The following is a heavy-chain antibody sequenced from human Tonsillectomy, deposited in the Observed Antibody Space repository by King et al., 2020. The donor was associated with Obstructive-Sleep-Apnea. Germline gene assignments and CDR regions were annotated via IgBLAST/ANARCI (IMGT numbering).Heavy chain of an antibody. D-gene: IGHD3-10*01. CDR2: ISYDGSNI. CDR3: ARDLDPLGGSGGEFAS. Sequence: LVESGGGVVQPGRSLRLSCEGSGFTFTSHAMHWVRQAPGKGLEWVAIISYDGSNIFYAASVKGRLTISRDNSKNTLYLQMNSLRPEDTAVYYCARDLDPLGGSGGEFASWGQGTLVTVSS. J-gene: IGHJ4*02. V-gene: IGHV3-30-3*01. CDR1: GFTFTSHA.